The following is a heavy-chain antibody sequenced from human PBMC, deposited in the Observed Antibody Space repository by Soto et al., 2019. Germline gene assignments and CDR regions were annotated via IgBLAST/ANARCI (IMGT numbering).Heavy chain of an antibody. CDR1: GGSFNDYA. Sequence: QVQLVQSGAEVKTPGSSVTVSCTPSGGSFNDYAFSWVRQAPGQGLEWLGGIIPLFGTSDYSQSFRDRATITAVKSTSTVFLELRSLTSQDTAVYYCARLPLRITVFGKVLGYSDSLGQGSLITVSS. V-gene: IGHV1-69*06. J-gene: IGHJ4*02. D-gene: IGHD3-3*01. CDR3: ARLPLRITVFGKVLGYSDS. CDR2: IIPLFGTS.